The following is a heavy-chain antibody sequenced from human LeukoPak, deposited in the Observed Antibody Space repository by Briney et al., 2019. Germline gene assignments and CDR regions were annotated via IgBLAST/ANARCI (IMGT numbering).Heavy chain of an antibody. CDR3: ARGPDVPATGDWFDP. Sequence: SVKVSCKASGGTFSSYAISWVGQAPGQGLEWMGRIIPIFGTANYAQKFQGRVTITTDESTSTAYMELSSLRSEDTAVYYCARGPDVPATGDWFDPWGQGTLVTVSS. CDR2: IIPIFGTA. D-gene: IGHD1-14*01. J-gene: IGHJ5*02. V-gene: IGHV1-69*05. CDR1: GGTFSSYA.